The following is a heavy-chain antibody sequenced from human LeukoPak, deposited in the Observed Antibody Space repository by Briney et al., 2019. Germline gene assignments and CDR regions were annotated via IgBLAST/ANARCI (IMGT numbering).Heavy chain of an antibody. CDR2: IYSSGHT. Sequence: PSETLSLTCTVSGDSISNYNWNWIRQPPGKGLEWIGYIYSSGHTNYNPSLKNRDTISVDTSKNQFSLNLTSVTAADTAVYYCARHFSGAAAPLPFDYWGQGTLVTVSS. V-gene: IGHV4-59*08. CDR3: ARHFSGAAAPLPFDY. D-gene: IGHD6-13*01. CDR1: GDSISNYN. J-gene: IGHJ4*02.